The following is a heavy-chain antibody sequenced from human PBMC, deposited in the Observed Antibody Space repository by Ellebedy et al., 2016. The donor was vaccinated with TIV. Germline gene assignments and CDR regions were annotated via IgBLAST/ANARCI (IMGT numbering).Heavy chain of an antibody. D-gene: IGHD1-26*01. CDR3: ASPLIWELLRVEAFDI. J-gene: IGHJ3*02. CDR2: IYYSGST. V-gene: IGHV4-59*05. Sequence: SETLSLXCTVSGGSISSYYWSWIRQPPGKGLEWIGSIYYSGSTYYNPSLKSRVTISVDTSKNQFSLKLSSVTAADTAVYYCASPLIWELLRVEAFDIWGQGTMVTVSS. CDR1: GGSISSYY.